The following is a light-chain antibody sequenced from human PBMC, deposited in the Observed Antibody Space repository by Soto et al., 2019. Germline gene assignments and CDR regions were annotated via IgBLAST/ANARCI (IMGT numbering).Light chain of an antibody. Sequence: QITSSPSSLPAVVGDRVTSTCPASQRISSALGWYQRKPGKAPKLLSYAASSLQSGVPSRLRGSGSGKDFTLTISSLQPEDFSTYYCQQSYSTPFTFGPGTKGDFK. CDR2: AAS. V-gene: IGKV1-39*01. CDR1: QRISSA. CDR3: QQSYSTPFT. J-gene: IGKJ3*01.